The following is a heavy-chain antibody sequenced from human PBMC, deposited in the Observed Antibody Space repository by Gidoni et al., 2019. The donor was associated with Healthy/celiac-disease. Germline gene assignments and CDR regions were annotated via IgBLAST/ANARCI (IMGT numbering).Heavy chain of an antibody. J-gene: IGHJ4*02. Sequence: QVQLQQWGAGLLKPSETLSLPCAVYGGSFSGYSWSWIRQPPGKGLEWIGEINHSGSTNYNPSLKSRVTISVDTSKNQFSLKLSSVTAADTAVYYCARGPTYYDFWSGYYLDYWGQGTLVTVSS. V-gene: IGHV4-34*01. CDR1: GGSFSGYS. D-gene: IGHD3-3*01. CDR2: INHSGST. CDR3: ARGPTYYDFWSGYYLDY.